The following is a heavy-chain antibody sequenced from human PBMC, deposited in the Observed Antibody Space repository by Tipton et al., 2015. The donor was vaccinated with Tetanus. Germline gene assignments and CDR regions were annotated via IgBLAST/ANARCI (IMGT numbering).Heavy chain of an antibody. V-gene: IGHV1-58*01. CDR3: AADSPDCTNGVCYTKDAFDI. CDR2: IVVGSGNT. CDR1: GFTFTSSA. J-gene: IGHJ3*02. D-gene: IGHD2-8*01. Sequence: QMQLVQSGPEVKKPGTSVKVSCKASGFTFTSSAVQWVRQARGQRLEWIGWIVVGSGNTNYAQKFQERVTITRDMSTSTAYMGLSSLRSEDTAVYYCAADSPDCTNGVCYTKDAFDIWGRGTMVTVSS.